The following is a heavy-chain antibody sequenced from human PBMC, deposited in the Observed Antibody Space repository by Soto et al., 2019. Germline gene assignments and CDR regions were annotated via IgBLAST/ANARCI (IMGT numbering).Heavy chain of an antibody. CDR3: ARLVYINYVGYYFDY. V-gene: IGHV4-39*01. J-gene: IGHJ4*02. D-gene: IGHD4-4*01. CDR2: IYYSGTT. CDR1: GGSISNSDYY. Sequence: SETLSLTCTVSGGSISNSDYYWGWIRQPPGKELEWIGTIYYSGTTYLNPSLKSRVTISVDTSKNQFSLKLSSVTAADTAVYYCARLVYINYVGYYFDYWGQGTLVTVSS.